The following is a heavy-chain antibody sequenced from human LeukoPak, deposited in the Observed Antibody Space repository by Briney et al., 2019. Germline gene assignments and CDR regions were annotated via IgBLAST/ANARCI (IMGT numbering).Heavy chain of an antibody. D-gene: IGHD3-10*01. Sequence: GGSLRLSCAASGFTFSSYGMHWVRQAPGKGLEWVAVISYDGSNKYYADSVKGRFTISRDNSKNTLYLQMNSLRAEDTAVYYCAKKGIDYYGSGSYKPLDYWGQGTLVTVSS. CDR1: GFTFSSYG. CDR2: ISYDGSNK. CDR3: AKKGIDYYGSGSYKPLDY. J-gene: IGHJ4*02. V-gene: IGHV3-30*18.